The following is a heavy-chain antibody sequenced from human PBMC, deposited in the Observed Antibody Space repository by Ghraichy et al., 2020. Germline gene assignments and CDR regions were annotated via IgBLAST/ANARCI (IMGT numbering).Heavy chain of an antibody. CDR2: IYYSGNT. D-gene: IGHD5-18*01. J-gene: IGHJ4*02. CDR3: ARGLYSYGFDHFDY. CDR1: GGSISSGGYY. Sequence: SETLSLTCTVSGGSISSGGYYWSWIRQHPGKGLEWIGYIYYSGNTYYNPSLKSRVTISVDTSKNQFSLKLSSVTAADTAVYYCARGLYSYGFDHFDYWGQGTLVTVSS. V-gene: IGHV4-31*03.